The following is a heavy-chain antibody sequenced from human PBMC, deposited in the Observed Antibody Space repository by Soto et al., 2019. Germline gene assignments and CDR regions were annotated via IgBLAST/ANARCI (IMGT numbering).Heavy chain of an antibody. CDR1: GGSISSYY. Sequence: QVQLQESGPGLVKPSETLSLTCTVSGGSISSYYWSWIRQPAGKGLEWIGRIYTSGSTNYNPSLKSRVTMSVDTSKTQFPLKLSSVTAADTAVYYCACGGLYDSRYYYYGMDVWGQGTTVTVSS. J-gene: IGHJ6*02. D-gene: IGHD3-22*01. CDR3: ACGGLYDSRYYYYGMDV. CDR2: IYTSGST. V-gene: IGHV4-4*07.